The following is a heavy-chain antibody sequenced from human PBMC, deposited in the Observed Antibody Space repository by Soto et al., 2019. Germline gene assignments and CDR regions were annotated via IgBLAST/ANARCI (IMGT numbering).Heavy chain of an antibody. J-gene: IGHJ4*02. CDR3: ARNVDTAMAIDY. CDR1: SGYISSYY. D-gene: IGHD5-18*01. Sequence: PSETLSLTCTVSSGYISSYYWSWIRQPPGEGLEWIGYISYSGNTNYNPSLKSRVTISVDTSKNQFSLRLSSVTAADTAVYYCARNVDTAMAIDYWGQGTLVTVSS. V-gene: IGHV4-59*01. CDR2: ISYSGNT.